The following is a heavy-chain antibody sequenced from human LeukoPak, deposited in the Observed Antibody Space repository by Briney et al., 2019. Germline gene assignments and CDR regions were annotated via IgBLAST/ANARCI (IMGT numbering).Heavy chain of an antibody. Sequence: ASVKVSCKASGYTFTSYDINWVRQATGQGLEWMGWMNPNSGNTGYAQKFQGRVTMTRNTSISTAYMELSSPRSEDTAVYYCARGPLHDYGDYGEGYYYYGMDVWGQGTTVTVSS. CDR2: MNPNSGNT. D-gene: IGHD4-17*01. CDR1: GYTFTSYD. J-gene: IGHJ6*02. CDR3: ARGPLHDYGDYGEGYYYYGMDV. V-gene: IGHV1-8*01.